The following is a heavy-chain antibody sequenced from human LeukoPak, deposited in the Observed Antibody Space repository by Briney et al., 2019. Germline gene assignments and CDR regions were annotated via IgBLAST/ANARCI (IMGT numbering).Heavy chain of an antibody. CDR2: ISYGGSNK. J-gene: IGHJ4*02. V-gene: IGHV3-30*18. D-gene: IGHD3-10*01. Sequence: GGSLRLSCAASGFTFSSYGMHWVRQAPGKGLEWVAVISYGGSNKYYADSVKGRFTISRDNSKNTLYLQMNSLRAEDTAVYYCAKQATYYYGSGLSGFDYWGQGTLVTVSS. CDR3: AKQATYYYGSGLSGFDY. CDR1: GFTFSSYG.